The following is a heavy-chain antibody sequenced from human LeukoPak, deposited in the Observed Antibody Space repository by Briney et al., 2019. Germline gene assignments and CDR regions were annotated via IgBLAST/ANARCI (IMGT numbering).Heavy chain of an antibody. CDR2: ISYDGSNK. V-gene: IGHV3-30*04. CDR3: ARDPRPTSLLWFEELYAPFDY. J-gene: IGHJ4*02. CDR1: GFTFSSYA. Sequence: GRSLRLSCAASGFTFSSYAMHWVRQAPGKGLEWVAVISYDGSNKYYADSVKGRFTISRDNSKNTLYLQMNSLRAEDTAVYYCARDPRPTSLLWFEELYAPFDYWGQGTLVTVSS. D-gene: IGHD3-10*01.